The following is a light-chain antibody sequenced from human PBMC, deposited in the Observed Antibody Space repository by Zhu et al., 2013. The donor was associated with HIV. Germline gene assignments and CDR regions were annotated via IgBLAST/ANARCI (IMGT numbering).Light chain of an antibody. J-gene: IGKJ4*01. CDR2: GAS. V-gene: IGKV3-15*01. Sequence: EVEMTQSPVTLSVSPGESATLSCKASQSVSTELAWYQERPGQPLRLLIYGASTRAPGIPAKFSGRGSGTDFTLTITSLQSEDFAVYYCQQTIEWPPLTFGGGTKVEI. CDR1: QSVSTE. CDR3: QQTIEWPPLT.